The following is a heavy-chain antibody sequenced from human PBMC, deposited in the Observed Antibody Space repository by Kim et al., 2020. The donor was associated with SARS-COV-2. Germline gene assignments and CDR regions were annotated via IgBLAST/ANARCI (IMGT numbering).Heavy chain of an antibody. J-gene: IGHJ4*02. CDR3: ARARGYSYGSLDY. D-gene: IGHD5-18*01. Sequence: YNPTLKGGVTISVETPRNQFSLQLNSVTAADTAVYYCARARGYSYGSLDYWGQGTLVTVSS. V-gene: IGHV4-39*01.